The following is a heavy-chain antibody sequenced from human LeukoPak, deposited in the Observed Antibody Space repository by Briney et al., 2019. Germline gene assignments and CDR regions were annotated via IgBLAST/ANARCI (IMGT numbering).Heavy chain of an antibody. CDR2: IYTSGST. Sequence: SETLSLTCTVSGGSISSYYWSWIRQPAGKGLEWIGRIYTSGSTNYNPSLKSRVTMSVDTSKNQFSLKLSSVTAADTAVYYCARGGYGSGSYYKGGSYFDYWGQGTLVTVSS. D-gene: IGHD3-10*01. V-gene: IGHV4-4*07. CDR3: ARGGYGSGSYYKGGSYFDY. CDR1: GGSISSYY. J-gene: IGHJ4*02.